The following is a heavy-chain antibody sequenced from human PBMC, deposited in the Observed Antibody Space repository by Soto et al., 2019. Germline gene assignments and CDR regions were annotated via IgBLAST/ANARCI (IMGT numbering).Heavy chain of an antibody. V-gene: IGHV4-39*01. D-gene: IGHD3-22*01. CDR2: IYYSGST. Sequence: KPSETLSLTCTVSGGSISSSSYYWGWIRQPPGKGLEWIGSIYYSGSTYYNPSLKSRVTISVDTSKNQFSLKLSSVTAADTAVYYCARVPFDGSGYYWDAFDIWGQGTMVTVSS. CDR3: ARVPFDGSGYYWDAFDI. J-gene: IGHJ3*02. CDR1: GGSISSSSYY.